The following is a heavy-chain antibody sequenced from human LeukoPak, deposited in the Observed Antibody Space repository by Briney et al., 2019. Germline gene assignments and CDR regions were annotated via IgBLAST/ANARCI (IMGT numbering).Heavy chain of an antibody. CDR2: IYYSGST. CDR1: GGSLSSYY. J-gene: IGHJ5*02. CDR3: ARGGGWFDP. V-gene: IGHV4-59*01. Sequence: SETLSLTCTVSGGSLSSYYWSWIRQPPGKGLEWIGYIYYSGSTNYNPSLKSRVTISVDTSKNQFSLKLSSVTAADTAVYYCARGGGWFDPWGQGTLVTVSS.